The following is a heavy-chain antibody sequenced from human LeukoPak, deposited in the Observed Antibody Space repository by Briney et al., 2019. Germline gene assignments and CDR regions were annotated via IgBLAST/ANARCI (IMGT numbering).Heavy chain of an antibody. D-gene: IGHD3-10*01. Sequence: GGSLRLSCAASRFTFSSYSMNWVRQAPGKGLEWVSSISSSSSYIYYADSVKGRFTISRDNAKNSLYLQMNSLRAEDTAVYYCARVLWFGELDDFDYWGQGTLVTVSS. CDR3: ARVLWFGELDDFDY. V-gene: IGHV3-21*01. CDR1: RFTFSSYS. CDR2: ISSSSSYI. J-gene: IGHJ4*02.